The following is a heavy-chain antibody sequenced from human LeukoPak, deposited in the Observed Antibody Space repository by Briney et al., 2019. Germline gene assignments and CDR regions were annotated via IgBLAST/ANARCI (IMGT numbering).Heavy chain of an antibody. D-gene: IGHD3-22*01. CDR1: GGSFSGYY. V-gene: IGHV4-59*01. CDR3: ARSFTHDSSGHLRAFDY. CDR2: IYYSGST. Sequence: SETLSLTCAVYGGSFSGYYWSWIRQPPGKGLEWIGYIYYSGSTNYNPSLKSRVTISVDTSKNQFSLKLSSVTAADTAVYYCARSFTHDSSGHLRAFDYWGQGTLVTVSS. J-gene: IGHJ4*02.